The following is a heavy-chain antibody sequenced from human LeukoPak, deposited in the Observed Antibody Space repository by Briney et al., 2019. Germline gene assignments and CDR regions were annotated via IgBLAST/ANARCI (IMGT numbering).Heavy chain of an antibody. CDR3: ARGDRDLYCSSTSCYPVL. J-gene: IGHJ4*02. CDR1: GFTFSSYS. V-gene: IGHV3-21*01. D-gene: IGHD2-2*01. CDR2: ISSSSSYI. Sequence: GGSLRLSCVATGFTFSSYSMNWVRQAPGKGLEWVSSISSSSSYIYYADSVKGRFTISRDNAKNSLYLQMNSLRAEDTAVYYCARGDRDLYCSSTSCYPVLGGQGTLVTVSS.